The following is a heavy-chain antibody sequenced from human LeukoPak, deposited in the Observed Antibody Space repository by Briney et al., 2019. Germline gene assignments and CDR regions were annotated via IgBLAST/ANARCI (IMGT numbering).Heavy chain of an antibody. CDR3: AKVSGWSYYYYMDV. CDR1: GFTLSSYA. J-gene: IGHJ6*03. V-gene: IGHV3-23*01. CDR2: ISGSGGST. D-gene: IGHD6-19*01. Sequence: PGGSLRLSCAASGFTLSSYAMSWVRQAPRKGLEWVSAISGSGGSTYYADSVKGRFTISRDNSKNTLYLQMNSLRAEDTAVYYCAKVSGWSYYYYMDVWGKGTTVTVSS.